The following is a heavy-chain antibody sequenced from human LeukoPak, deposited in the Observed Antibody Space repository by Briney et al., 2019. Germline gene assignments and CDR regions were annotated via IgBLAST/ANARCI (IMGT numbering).Heavy chain of an antibody. CDR2: MFYSGYT. J-gene: IGHJ5*02. V-gene: IGHV4-59*01. CDR3: ARGPNDYGGMLFGP. D-gene: IGHD4-23*01. Sequence: SETLSLTCAVSGDSMKTYYWSWIRQSPGKGLECVAFMFYSGYTSYSPSLKSGVTMSVDTSKSQFSLSLSSVTAADTAVYYCARGPNDYGGMLFGPWGQGTLVTVSS. CDR1: GDSMKTYY.